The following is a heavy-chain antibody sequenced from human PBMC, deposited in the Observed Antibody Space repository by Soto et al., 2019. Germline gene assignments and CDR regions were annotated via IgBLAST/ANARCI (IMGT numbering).Heavy chain of an antibody. V-gene: IGHV1-18*01. D-gene: IGHD3-16*01. CDR2: INTYNGNT. CDR3: AMVDVYVTPSPQDV. CDR1: GYTFTRYG. J-gene: IGHJ6*02. Sequence: ASVKVSCKASGYTFTRYGIGWARQAPGQGLEWMGWINTYNGNTNYAQNVQGRVTLTTDTSTSTAYMELRSLRSNDTAIYYCAMVDVYVTPSPQDVWGQGSTVTVSS.